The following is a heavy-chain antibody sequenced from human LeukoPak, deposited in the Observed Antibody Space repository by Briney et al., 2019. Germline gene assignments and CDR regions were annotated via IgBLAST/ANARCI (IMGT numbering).Heavy chain of an antibody. D-gene: IGHD1-26*01. CDR1: GYTFTGYY. J-gene: IGHJ5*02. CDR2: INPNSGGT. Sequence: ASVKVSCKASGYTFTGYYMHWVRQAPGQGLEWMGWINPNSGGTNYAQKLQGRVTMTTDTSTSTAYMELRSLRSDDTAVYYCARDGDSGSYDNWFDPWGQGTLVTVSS. CDR3: ARDGDSGSYDNWFDP. V-gene: IGHV1-2*02.